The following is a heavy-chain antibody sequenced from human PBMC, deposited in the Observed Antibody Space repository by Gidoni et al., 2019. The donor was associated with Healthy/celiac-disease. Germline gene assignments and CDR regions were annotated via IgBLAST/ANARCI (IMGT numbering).Heavy chain of an antibody. CDR2: IWYDGSNK. CDR1: GFTFSSYG. V-gene: IGHV3-33*01. J-gene: IGHJ6*02. CDR3: ARSELDLETYDRYYYYGMDV. Sequence: QVQLVESGGGVVQPGRSLRLSCAASGFTFSSYGMTWVRQAPGKGLEWVAVIWYDGSNKYYADSVKGRFTISRDNSKNTLYLQMNSLRAEDTAVYYCARSELDLETYDRYYYYGMDVWGQGTTVTVSS. D-gene: IGHD3-3*01.